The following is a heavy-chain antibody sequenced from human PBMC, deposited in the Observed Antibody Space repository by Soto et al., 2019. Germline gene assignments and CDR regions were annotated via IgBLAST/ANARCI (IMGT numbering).Heavy chain of an antibody. J-gene: IGHJ6*01. CDR1: GGTFISYA. D-gene: IGHD3-10*01. CDR3: ARGGRLRGVKDSYYGMDV. V-gene: IGHV1-69*06. Sequence: QVQLVQSGAEVKNPGSSVKVSCKASGGTFISYAISWVRQAPGQGLEWMGGIIPIFGTANYAQKFQGRVTITADKSKSPDYMELSSLRSEDTAVYYCARGGRLRGVKDSYYGMDVWGQGTTVTVSS. CDR2: IIPIFGTA.